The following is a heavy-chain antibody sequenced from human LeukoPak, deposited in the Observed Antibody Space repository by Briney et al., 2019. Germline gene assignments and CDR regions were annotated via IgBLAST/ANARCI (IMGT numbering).Heavy chain of an antibody. D-gene: IGHD6-13*01. V-gene: IGHV1-2*06. CDR1: GYSFSGHY. CDR3: ARTLYIAAAPGGFDY. J-gene: IGHJ4*02. CDR2: INPNSAAS. Sequence: GASVKVSCKASGYSFSGHYIHWVRQAPGQGLEWMGQINPNSAASHYAQKFQDRVTMTSDTSINMAYMELRSLRSDDTAVYYCARTLYIAAAPGGFDYWGQGTLVAVSS.